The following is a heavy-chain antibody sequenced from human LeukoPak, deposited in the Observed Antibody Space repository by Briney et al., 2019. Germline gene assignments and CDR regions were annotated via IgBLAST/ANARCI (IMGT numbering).Heavy chain of an antibody. Sequence: GGSLRLSCAASGFTFSTYWMSWVRQALGKGLEWVANIKQDGSEKSYVDSVKGRFTISRDNAKNSLYLQMNSLRAEDTAVYYCARDTGSYNYWGQGTLVTVSS. V-gene: IGHV3-7*01. CDR3: ARDTGSYNY. D-gene: IGHD1-26*01. J-gene: IGHJ4*02. CDR1: GFTFSTYW. CDR2: IKQDGSEK.